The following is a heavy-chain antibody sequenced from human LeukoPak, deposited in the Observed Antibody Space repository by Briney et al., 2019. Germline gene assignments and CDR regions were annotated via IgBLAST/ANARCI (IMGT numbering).Heavy chain of an antibody. CDR3: ARRSTLYSSGWFYFDY. Sequence: GASVEVSCKATGYTFTSYDINWVRQATGQGLEWMGWMNPNSGNTGYAQKFQGRVTMTRNTSISTAYMELSSLRSEDTAVYYCARRSTLYSSGWFYFDYWGQGTLVTVSS. V-gene: IGHV1-8*01. CDR1: GYTFTSYD. CDR2: MNPNSGNT. D-gene: IGHD6-19*01. J-gene: IGHJ4*02.